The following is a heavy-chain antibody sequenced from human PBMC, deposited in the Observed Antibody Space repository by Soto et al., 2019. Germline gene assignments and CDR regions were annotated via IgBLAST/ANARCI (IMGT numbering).Heavy chain of an antibody. CDR1: GGSISSGGYY. Sequence: QVQLQESGTGLVKPSQTLSLTCTVSGGSISSGGYYWSWIRQHPGKGLEWIGYIYYSGSTYYNPSRKSRVTISVDTSKNQFSLKLSSVTAADTAVYYCARDAVHQEYGSGSYYNIGDYWGQGTLVTVSS. V-gene: IGHV4-31*03. J-gene: IGHJ4*02. CDR2: IYYSGST. CDR3: ARDAVHQEYGSGSYYNIGDY. D-gene: IGHD3-10*01.